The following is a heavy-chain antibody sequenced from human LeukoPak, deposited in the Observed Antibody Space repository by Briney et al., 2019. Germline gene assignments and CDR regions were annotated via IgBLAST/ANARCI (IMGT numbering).Heavy chain of an antibody. CDR1: GVSFSTSA. J-gene: IGHJ4*02. Sequence: GASVKVSCKTSGVSFSTSAVQWVRQARGQRLEWIGRIVVGSNNTNYAQNFQERVTITGDMSTSTAYMELSSLRAEDTAVYYCARRGGSLVFDYWGQGTLVTVPS. D-gene: IGHD3-10*01. CDR2: IVVGSNNT. CDR3: ARRGGSLVFDY. V-gene: IGHV1-58*01.